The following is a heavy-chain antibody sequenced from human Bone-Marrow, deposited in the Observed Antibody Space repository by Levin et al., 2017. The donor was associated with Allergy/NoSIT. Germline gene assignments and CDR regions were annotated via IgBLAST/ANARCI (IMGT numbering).Heavy chain of an antibody. CDR2: TSHDGSNK. J-gene: IGHJ4*02. CDR1: GFIFNTNG. Sequence: GESLKISCAASGFIFNTNGMHWVRQAPGKGLEWVAVTSHDGSNKYYAESVKGRFTISRDNSKNSLYLQMNSLRAEDTAVYYCAKDLESVAISHTLDYWGQGTLVTVSS. V-gene: IGHV3-30*18. CDR3: AKDLESVAISHTLDY. D-gene: IGHD5-12*01.